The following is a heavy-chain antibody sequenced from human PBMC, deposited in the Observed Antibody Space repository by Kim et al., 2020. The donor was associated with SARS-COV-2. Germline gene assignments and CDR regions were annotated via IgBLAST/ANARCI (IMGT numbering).Heavy chain of an antibody. CDR3: ARLTPIDQQIDY. V-gene: IGHV1-2*02. J-gene: IGHJ4*02. Sequence: NYAQKFQGRVTMTRDTSISTAYMELSRLRSDDTAVYYCARLTPIDQQIDYWGQGTLVTVSS. D-gene: IGHD3-9*01.